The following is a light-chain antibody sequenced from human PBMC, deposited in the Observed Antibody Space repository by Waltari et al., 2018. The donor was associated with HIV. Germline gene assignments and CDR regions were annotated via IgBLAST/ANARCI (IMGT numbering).Light chain of an antibody. J-gene: IGLJ1*01. V-gene: IGLV2-8*01. CDR3: SSFSDNNRIV. CDR2: AVN. CDR1: SSDVGGYHS. Sequence: QPALTQPPSASGSPGQSVAISCTGTSSDVGGYHSVSWHQQHPGKAPKLLIYAVNKRPSGVPDRFSGSKSGNTASLTVSGLQVDDEADYYCSSFSDNNRIVFGTGTRVTVL.